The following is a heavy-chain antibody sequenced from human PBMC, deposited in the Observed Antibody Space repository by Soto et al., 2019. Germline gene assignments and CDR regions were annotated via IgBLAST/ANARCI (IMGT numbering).Heavy chain of an antibody. CDR2: ISAYNGNT. CDR3: ARDRSAVVPAARGGRCDP. CDR1: GYTFTSYG. D-gene: IGHD2-2*01. J-gene: IGHJ5*02. Sequence: QVQLVQSGAEVKKPGASVKVSCKASGYTFTSYGISWVRQAPGQGLEWMGWISAYNGNTNYAQKLQGRVTMTTDTPTSTAYMELRSRRSDDTAVYYCARDRSAVVPAARGGRCDPWGQGTLVTVSS. V-gene: IGHV1-18*01.